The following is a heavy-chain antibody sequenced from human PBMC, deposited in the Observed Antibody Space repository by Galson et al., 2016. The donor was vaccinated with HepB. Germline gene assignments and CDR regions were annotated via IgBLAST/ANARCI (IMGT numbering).Heavy chain of an antibody. CDR1: EFSFSNAW. J-gene: IGHJ4*01. D-gene: IGHD2-15*01. V-gene: IGHV3-15*01. CDR2: IKSKTDGGTT. Sequence: SLRLSCAVSEFSFSNAWMHWVRQAPGKGLEWVGRIKSKTDGGTTDYAAPVKGRFTISRDDSKNTLYLQMNSLKTEDTAVYYCTTAVLYCSAGRCISLSYFDYWGHGTLVTVSS. CDR3: TTAVLYCSAGRCISLSYFDY.